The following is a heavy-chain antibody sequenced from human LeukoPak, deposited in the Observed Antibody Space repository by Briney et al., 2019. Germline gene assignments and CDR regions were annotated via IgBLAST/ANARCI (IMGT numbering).Heavy chain of an antibody. D-gene: IGHD6-13*01. J-gene: IGHJ4*02. V-gene: IGHV4-59*12. CDR3: ARDFWMGIAAAVNYFDY. Sequence: KPSETLSLTCTVSGGSISSYYWSWIRQPPGKGLEWIAYIYYSGSTKYNPSLKSRVTISVDTSKNQFSLKLSSVTAADTAVYYCARDFWMGIAAAVNYFDYWGQGTLVTVSS. CDR2: IYYSGST. CDR1: GGSISSYY.